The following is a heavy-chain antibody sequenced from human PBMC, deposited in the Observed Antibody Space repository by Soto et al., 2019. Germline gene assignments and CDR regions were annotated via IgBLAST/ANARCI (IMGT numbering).Heavy chain of an antibody. V-gene: IGHV4-31*02. D-gene: IGHD4-17*01. CDR3: ARARLRAVYAFDI. J-gene: IGHJ3*02. CDR2: VYYSGTT. Sequence: WTWIRQPPGKGLEWIGYVYYSGTTYYSPSLQSRLSISIDTSKNQFSLKLTSVTAADTAMYYCARARLRAVYAFDIWGQGTMVPVSS.